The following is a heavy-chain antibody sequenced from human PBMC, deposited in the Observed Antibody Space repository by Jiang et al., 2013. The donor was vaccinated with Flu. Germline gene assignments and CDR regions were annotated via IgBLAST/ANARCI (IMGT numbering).Heavy chain of an antibody. CDR2: IYPGDSDT. CDR1: SYW. Sequence: SYWIGWVRQMPGKGLEWMGIIYPGDSDTRYSPSFQGQVTISADKSISTAYLQWSSLKASDTAMYYCARHDGSYGDYTSVASYWGQGTLVTVSS. CDR3: ARHDGSYGDYTSVASY. D-gene: IGHD4-17*01. J-gene: IGHJ4*02. V-gene: IGHV5-51*01.